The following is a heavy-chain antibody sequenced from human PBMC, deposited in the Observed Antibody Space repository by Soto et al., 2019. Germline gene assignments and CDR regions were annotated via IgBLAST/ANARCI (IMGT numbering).Heavy chain of an antibody. J-gene: IGHJ5*02. CDR3: ARDSVVQGDIVVVPAAMPSYNWFDP. D-gene: IGHD2-2*01. CDR1: GYTFTSYG. V-gene: IGHV1-18*01. Sequence: GASVKVSCKASGYTFTSYGISWVRQAPGQGLEWMGWISAYNGNTNYAQKLQGRVTMTTDTSTSTAYMELRSLRSDDTAVYYCARDSVVQGDIVVVPAAMPSYNWFDPWGQGTLVTVSS. CDR2: ISAYNGNT.